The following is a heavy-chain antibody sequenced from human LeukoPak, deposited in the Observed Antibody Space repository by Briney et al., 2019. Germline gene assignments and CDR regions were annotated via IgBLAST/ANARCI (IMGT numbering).Heavy chain of an antibody. D-gene: IGHD2-15*01. J-gene: IGHJ4*02. CDR1: GFTFSSYA. Sequence: GGSLRLSCAASGFTFSSYAMSWVRQAPGKGLEWVSAISGSGGSTYYADSVKGRFTIPRDNSKNTLYLQMNSLRAEDTAVYYCAKGYPLGYCSGGSCYSAFDYWGQGTLVTVSS. CDR3: AKGYPLGYCSGGSCYSAFDY. V-gene: IGHV3-23*01. CDR2: ISGSGGST.